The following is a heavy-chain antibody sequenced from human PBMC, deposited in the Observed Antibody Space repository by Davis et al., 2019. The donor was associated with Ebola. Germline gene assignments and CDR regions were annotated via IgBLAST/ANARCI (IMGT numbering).Heavy chain of an antibody. V-gene: IGHV3-53*01. Sequence: PGGSLRLSCAASGFTVSSNYMSWVRQAPGKGLEWVSVIYSVGSTYYADSVKGRFTISRDNSKNTLYLQMNSLRAEDTAVYYCAKDHGLAVAGTPGYWGQGTLVTVSS. D-gene: IGHD6-19*01. J-gene: IGHJ4*02. CDR1: GFTVSSNY. CDR3: AKDHGLAVAGTPGY. CDR2: IYSVGST.